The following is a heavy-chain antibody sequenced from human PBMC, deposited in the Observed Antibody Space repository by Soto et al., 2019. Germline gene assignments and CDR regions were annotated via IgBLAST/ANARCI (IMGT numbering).Heavy chain of an antibody. D-gene: IGHD2-21*02. CDR2: INPNSGGT. V-gene: IGHV1-2*04. J-gene: IGHJ6*02. CDR3: ARAYCGGDCYGFMDV. CDR1: GYTFTGYY. Sequence: GASVKVSCKASGYTFTGYYMHWVRQAPGQGLEWMGWINPNSGGTNYAQKFQGWVTMTRDTSISTAYMELSRLRSDDTAVYYCARAYCGGDCYGFMDVWGQGTTVTVPS.